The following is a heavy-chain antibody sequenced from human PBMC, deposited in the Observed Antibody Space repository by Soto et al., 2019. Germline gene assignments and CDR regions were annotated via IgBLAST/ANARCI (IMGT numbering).Heavy chain of an antibody. V-gene: IGHV1-69*12. D-gene: IGHD4-17*01. CDR2: IIPIFGTA. CDR3: ARDPAYGGTYYGMDV. CDR1: GGTFSSYA. Sequence: QIQLVQSGAEVKKPGSSVKVSCKASGGTFSSYAISWVRQAPGQGLEWMGGIIPIFGTANYAQKFQGRVTIXXDXSXTTADMELSSLRSEDTAVYYCARDPAYGGTYYGMDVWGQGTTVTVSS. J-gene: IGHJ6*02.